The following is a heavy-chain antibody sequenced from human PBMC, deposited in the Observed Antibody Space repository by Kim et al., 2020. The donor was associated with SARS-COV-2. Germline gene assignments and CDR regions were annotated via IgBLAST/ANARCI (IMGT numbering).Heavy chain of an antibody. V-gene: IGHV3-53*01. J-gene: IGHJ4*02. Sequence: GGSLRLSCAASGFTVSSGYISWVRQAPGKGLDWVSIIHIDGRTFYADSAKGRFTISSDNSMNTVFPQMHRLRTENTADNYLMRYHSWGQVNQFYVS. CDR1: GFTVSSGY. D-gene: IGHD1-20*01. CDR3: MRYHS. CDR2: IHIDGRT.